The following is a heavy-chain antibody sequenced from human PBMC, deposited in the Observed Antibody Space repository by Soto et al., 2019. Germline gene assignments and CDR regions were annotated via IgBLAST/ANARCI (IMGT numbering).Heavy chain of an antibody. V-gene: IGHV3-30*18. Sequence: QVQLVESGGGVVQPGGALRLSCAASGFTFSSTGMHWVRQAPGKGLEWVAVISHDGGNKYYGDSVKGGFTISRDNSKNTLYLQMNSLRADDTAVYYCAKDWGIAVAAHWGQGTLVTVSS. J-gene: IGHJ4*02. CDR3: AKDWGIAVAAH. CDR2: ISHDGGNK. D-gene: IGHD6-19*01. CDR1: GFTFSSTG.